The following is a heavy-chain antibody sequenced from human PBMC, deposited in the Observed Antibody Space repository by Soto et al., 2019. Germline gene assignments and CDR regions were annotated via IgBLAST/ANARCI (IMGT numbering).Heavy chain of an antibody. J-gene: IGHJ5*02. CDR2: ISDSGGST. CDR3: ATEYSSSSGNWFDP. Sequence: GGSLRLSCAASGFTFSSYAMSWVRQAPGKGLEWVSAISDSGGSTYYADSVKGQFTISRDNSKSTLYLQMNSLRSGDTAVYYCATEYSSSSGNWFDPWGQGTLVTVSS. CDR1: GFTFSSYA. D-gene: IGHD6-6*01. V-gene: IGHV3-23*01.